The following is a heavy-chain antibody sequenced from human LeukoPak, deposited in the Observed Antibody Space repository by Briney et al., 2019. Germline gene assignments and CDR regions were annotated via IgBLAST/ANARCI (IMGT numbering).Heavy chain of an antibody. CDR2: ILPIFGTT. Sequence: SVEVFCKASGGTFSIYAINWVRQAPGQGPEWMGGILPIFGTTNYAQKFQGRVTVTADGSTSTAYMELSSLISEDTAVYYCAKSYQLLLGWFDPWGQGTLVTVSS. CDR1: GGTFSIYA. CDR3: AKSYQLLLGWFDP. V-gene: IGHV1-69*13. D-gene: IGHD2-2*01. J-gene: IGHJ5*02.